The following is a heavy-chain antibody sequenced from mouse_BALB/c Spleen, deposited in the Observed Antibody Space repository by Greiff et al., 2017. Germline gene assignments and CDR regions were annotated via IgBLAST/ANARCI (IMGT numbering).Heavy chain of an antibody. D-gene: IGHD2-1*01. CDR1: GYSITSDYA. CDR3: ARHGNYYAMDY. Sequence: EVQGVESGPGLVKPSQSLSLTCTVTGYSITSDYAWNWIRQFPGNKLEWMGYISYSGSTSYNPSLKSRISITRDTSKNQFFLQLNSVTTEDTATYYCARHGNYYAMDYWGQGTSVTVSS. CDR2: ISYSGST. V-gene: IGHV3-2*02. J-gene: IGHJ4*01.